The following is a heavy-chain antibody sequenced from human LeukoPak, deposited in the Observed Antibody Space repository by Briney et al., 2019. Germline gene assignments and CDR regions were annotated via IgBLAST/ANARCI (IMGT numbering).Heavy chain of an antibody. J-gene: IGHJ6*03. CDR3: ARDRDIVVTIPYYYYYMDV. V-gene: IGHV1-3*01. CDR1: GYTFNSYA. Sequence: GASVKVSCKASGYTFNSYAMHWVRQAPGQRLEWMGWINAGNGNTNYAQKLQGRVTMTTDTSTSTAYMELRSLRSDDTAVYYCARDRDIVVTIPYYYYYMDVWGKGTTVTVSS. D-gene: IGHD5-12*01. CDR2: INAGNGNT.